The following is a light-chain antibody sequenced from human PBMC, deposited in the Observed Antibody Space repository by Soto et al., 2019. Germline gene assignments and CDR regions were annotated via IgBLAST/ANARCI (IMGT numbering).Light chain of an antibody. CDR1: QSISSY. J-gene: IGKJ5*01. CDR2: AAS. V-gene: IGKV1-39*01. Sequence: DIQMTQSPSSLSASVGDRVTITCRASQSISSYLNWYQQKPGKAPKLLIYAASSLQGGVPSRFSGSGSGTDFTLTISSLQPEDFATYYCQQSYSTPITFGQGTRLEI. CDR3: QQSYSTPIT.